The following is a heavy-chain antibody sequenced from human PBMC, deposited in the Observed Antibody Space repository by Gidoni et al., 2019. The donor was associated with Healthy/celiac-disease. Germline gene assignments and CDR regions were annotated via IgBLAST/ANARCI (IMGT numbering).Heavy chain of an antibody. CDR2: IIPILGIA. Sequence: QVQLVHSGAEVKKPGSSVKVSCKASGGTFRSYIISWVRQAPGQGLEWMGRIIPILGIANYAQKFQGRVTITADKSTSTAYMELSSLRSEDTAVYYCARVVCGGDCYQGYGMDVWGQGTTVTVSS. CDR3: ARVVCGGDCYQGYGMDV. V-gene: IGHV1-69*02. D-gene: IGHD2-21*01. CDR1: GGTFRSYI. J-gene: IGHJ6*02.